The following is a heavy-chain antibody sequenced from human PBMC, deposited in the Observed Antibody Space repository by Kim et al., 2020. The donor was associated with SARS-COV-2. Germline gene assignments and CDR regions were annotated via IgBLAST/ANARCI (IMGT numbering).Heavy chain of an antibody. V-gene: IGHV3-23*01. CDR1: GFTFSSYA. J-gene: IGHJ4*02. D-gene: IGHD3-22*01. Sequence: GGSLRLSCAASGFTFSSYAMSWVRQAPGKGLEWVSAISGSGGSTYYADSVKGRFTISRDNSKNTLYLQMNSLRAEDTAVYYCAKGRPNYYDSSGSSYYFDYWGQGTLVTVSS. CDR3: AKGRPNYYDSSGSSYYFDY. CDR2: ISGSGGST.